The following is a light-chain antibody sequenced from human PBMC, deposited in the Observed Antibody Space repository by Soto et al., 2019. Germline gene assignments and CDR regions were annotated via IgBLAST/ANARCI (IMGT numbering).Light chain of an antibody. V-gene: IGKV1-39*01. CDR1: QAISTS. J-gene: IGKJ2*01. Sequence: DIQMTQSPSSLSASVGDRVTISCRASQAISTSLNWYQQKPGKAPKLLIYAASSLQTGVPSRFTGSGSATYFTLTISSLQPDDFATYYCQQYSSFFYSFGQGTRL. CDR3: QQYSSFFYS. CDR2: AAS.